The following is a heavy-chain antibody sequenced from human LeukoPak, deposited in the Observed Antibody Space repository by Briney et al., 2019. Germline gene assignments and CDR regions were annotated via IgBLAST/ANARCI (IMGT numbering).Heavy chain of an antibody. CDR2: VSSSGSTI. J-gene: IGHJ4*02. D-gene: IGHD3-10*01. V-gene: IGHV3-11*04. Sequence: GGSLRLSCAASGFTLSDYYMSWIRQAPGKGLEWVAQVSSSGSTIYYTDSVKGRFTISRDNAKNSLYLQLNSLRAEDTAVYYCARDRERWFGDLLFDYWGQGTLVTVSS. CDR1: GFTLSDYY. CDR3: ARDRERWFGDLLFDY.